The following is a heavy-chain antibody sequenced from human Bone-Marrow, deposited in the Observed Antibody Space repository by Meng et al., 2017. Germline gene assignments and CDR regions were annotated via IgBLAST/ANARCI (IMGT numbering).Heavy chain of an antibody. CDR3: ATYYYDSSGYFSYYYYGMDV. V-gene: IGHV1-46*01. CDR2: INPSGGST. J-gene: IGHJ6*02. Sequence: APVKAPCKASGYTFTSYYMHWVRQAPGQGLEWMGIINPSGGSTSYAQKFQGRVTMTRDTSTSTVYMELSSLRSEDTAVYYCATYYYDSSGYFSYYYYGMDVWGQGTTVTVSS. CDR1: GYTFTSYY. D-gene: IGHD3-22*01.